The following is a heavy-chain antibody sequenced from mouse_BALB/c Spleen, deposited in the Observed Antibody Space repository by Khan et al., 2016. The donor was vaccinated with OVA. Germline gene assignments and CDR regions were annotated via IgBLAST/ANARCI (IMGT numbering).Heavy chain of an antibody. D-gene: IGHD1-1*01. V-gene: IGHV3-2*02. J-gene: IGHJ2*01. CDR3: ARVYGGDFDY. Sequence: VQLQESGPGLVKPSQSLSLTCTATGYSITSDYAWYWIRQLPGNKLECMGFISYSGNTKYNPYLKGRTSITRDTSTNQFYLQLNSVTTEDTATYYCARVYGGDFDYWGQGTTLTVSS. CDR2: ISYSGNT. CDR1: GYSITSDYA.